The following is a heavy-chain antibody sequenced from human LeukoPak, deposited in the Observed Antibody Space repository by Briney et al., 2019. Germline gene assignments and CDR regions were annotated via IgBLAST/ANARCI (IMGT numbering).Heavy chain of an antibody. V-gene: IGHV6-1*01. CDR1: GDSVSTNSAT. D-gene: IGHD4-17*01. Sequence: SQTLSLTCAISGDSVSTNSATWNWIRQSPSRGLEWLGRTYYRSKWYNDYAVSVKSRISINPDTSKNQFSLQLNSVTPEDTAVYYCTRHYGDAYWFDPWGQGTLVTVSS. J-gene: IGHJ5*02. CDR2: TYYRSKWYN. CDR3: TRHYGDAYWFDP.